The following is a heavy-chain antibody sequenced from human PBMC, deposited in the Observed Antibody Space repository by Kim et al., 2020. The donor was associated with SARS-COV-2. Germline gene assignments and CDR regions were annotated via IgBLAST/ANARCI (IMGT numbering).Heavy chain of an antibody. Sequence: GGSLRLSCAASGFTFSSYAMHWVRQAPGKGLEWVAVISYDGSNKYYADSVKGRFTISRDNSKNTLYLQMNSLRAEDTAGYYCARDEAPVVITAFDYWGQGTLVTVSS. D-gene: IGHD3-22*01. CDR3: ARDEAPVVITAFDY. CDR1: GFTFSSYA. V-gene: IGHV3-30-3*01. J-gene: IGHJ4*02. CDR2: ISYDGSNK.